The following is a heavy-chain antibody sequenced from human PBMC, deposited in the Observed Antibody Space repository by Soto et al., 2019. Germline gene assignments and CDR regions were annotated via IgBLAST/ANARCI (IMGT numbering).Heavy chain of an antibody. CDR1: VDSFSSYW. CDR2: IYTGDSDT. CDR3: AIRGASQWLKF. D-gene: IGHD6-19*01. J-gene: IGHJ4*02. Sequence: GESLKISCQGSVDSFSSYWIAWVRQVPGKGLEWMGIIYTGDSDTRYSPSFQGQVTISADKSISTAYLQWSSLKASDTAIYYCAIRGASQWLKFWGQGTLVTVSS. V-gene: IGHV5-51*01.